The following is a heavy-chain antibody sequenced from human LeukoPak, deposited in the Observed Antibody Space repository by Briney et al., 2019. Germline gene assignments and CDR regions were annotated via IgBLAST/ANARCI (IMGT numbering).Heavy chain of an antibody. CDR2: ISSSGSTI. J-gene: IGHJ6*04. CDR3: AREPTPDGDPHYYYGMDV. Sequence: SGGSLRLSCAASGFTFSSYEMNWVRQAPGKGLEWVSYISSSGSTIYYADSVKGRFTISRDNAKNSLYLQMDSLRAEDTAVYYCAREPTPDGDPHYYYGMDVWGKGTTVTVSS. CDR1: GFTFSSYE. V-gene: IGHV3-48*03. D-gene: IGHD4-17*01.